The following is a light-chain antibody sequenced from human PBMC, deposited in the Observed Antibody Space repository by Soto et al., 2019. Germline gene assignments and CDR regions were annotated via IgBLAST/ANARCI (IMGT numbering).Light chain of an antibody. Sequence: EIVMTQSPATLSVSPGERVTLSCRASQSVSSKLAWYQQKPGQAPRLLIYGASTRATGIPARFSGSGSGTEFTLTNSSLQSEDFAVYYCQQYHNWPSFTFGQGTKLEIK. V-gene: IGKV3-15*01. J-gene: IGKJ2*01. CDR1: QSVSSK. CDR3: QQYHNWPSFT. CDR2: GAS.